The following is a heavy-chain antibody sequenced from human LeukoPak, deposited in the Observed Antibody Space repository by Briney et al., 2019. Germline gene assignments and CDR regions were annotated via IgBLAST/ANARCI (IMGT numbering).Heavy chain of an antibody. CDR1: GYTFSSHG. V-gene: IGHV1-18*01. Sequence: ASVKVSCKASGYTFSSHGISWVRQAPGQGLEWMGRISGYNGNTNYAQKFQGRVTMNTDTSTSTAYMELRSLRSDDTAVYYCARDRVIRAFDIWGQGTMVTVSS. J-gene: IGHJ3*02. CDR3: ARDRVIRAFDI. CDR2: ISGYNGNT.